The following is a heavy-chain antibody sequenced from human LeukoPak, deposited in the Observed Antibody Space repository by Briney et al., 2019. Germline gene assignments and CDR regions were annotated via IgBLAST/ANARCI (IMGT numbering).Heavy chain of an antibody. CDR3: ARGDCSGGSCFYYYYYYGMDV. Sequence: ASVKVSCKASGYTFTSYEINWVRQATGQGLEWMGWMNPNSGNTGYAQKFQGRVTMTRNTSISTAYMELSSLRSEDTAVYYCARGDCSGGSCFYYYYYYGMDVWGQGTTVTVSS. CDR2: MNPNSGNT. V-gene: IGHV1-8*01. CDR1: GYTFTSYE. D-gene: IGHD2-15*01. J-gene: IGHJ6*02.